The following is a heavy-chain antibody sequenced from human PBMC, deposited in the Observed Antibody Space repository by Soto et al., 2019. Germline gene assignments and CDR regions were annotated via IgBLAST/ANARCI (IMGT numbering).Heavy chain of an antibody. CDR1: GFTFSSYS. CDR3: ARSTEYYYDSSYGMDV. J-gene: IGHJ6*02. D-gene: IGHD3-22*01. Sequence: GGSLRLSCAASGFTFSSYSMNWVRQAPGKRLEWVSYISSSSSTIYYADSVKGRFTISRDNAKNSLYLQMNSLRDEDTAVYYCARSTEYYYDSSYGMDVWGQGTTVTVSS. CDR2: ISSSSSTI. V-gene: IGHV3-48*02.